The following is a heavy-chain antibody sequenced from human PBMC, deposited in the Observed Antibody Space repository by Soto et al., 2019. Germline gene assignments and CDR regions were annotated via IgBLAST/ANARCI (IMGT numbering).Heavy chain of an antibody. J-gene: IGHJ3*02. CDR1: GGSISSYY. CDR2: IYYSGST. V-gene: IGHV4-59*08. D-gene: IGHD3-10*01. Sequence: PSETLSLTCPVSGGSISSYYWSWIRQPPGKGLEWIGYIYYSGSTNYNPSLKSRVTISVDTSKNQFSLKLSSVTAADTAVYYCASGGVLWFGELPNDAFDIWGQGTMVTVSS. CDR3: ASGGVLWFGELPNDAFDI.